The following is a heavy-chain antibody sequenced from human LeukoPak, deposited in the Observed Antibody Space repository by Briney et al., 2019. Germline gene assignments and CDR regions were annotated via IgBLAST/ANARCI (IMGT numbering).Heavy chain of an antibody. D-gene: IGHD6-13*01. CDR3: ARDPRRPETRRIADFDY. CDR2: TSSSSSYI. CDR1: GFTFSSYS. J-gene: IGHJ4*02. Sequence: GGSLRLSCAASGFTFSSYSMNWVRQAPGKGLEWVSSTSSSSSYIYYADSVKGRFTISRDNAKNSLYLQMNGLRAEDSAVYYCARDPRRPETRRIADFDYWGQGTLVTVYS. V-gene: IGHV3-21*01.